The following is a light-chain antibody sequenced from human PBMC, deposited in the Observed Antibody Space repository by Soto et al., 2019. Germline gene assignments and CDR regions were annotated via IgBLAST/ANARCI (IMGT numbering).Light chain of an antibody. CDR1: QSISSY. J-gene: IGKJ3*01. CDR3: QQSYSTPHT. V-gene: IGKV1-39*01. Sequence: DLPMTQSPSALSASVGDRVTLTCRASQSISSYLNWYQQKPGKAPKLLIYAAFNLQSGVPSRFSGSGSWTDVTLTISSLQPEDFATYYCQQSYSTPHTFGPGTKVEIK. CDR2: AAF.